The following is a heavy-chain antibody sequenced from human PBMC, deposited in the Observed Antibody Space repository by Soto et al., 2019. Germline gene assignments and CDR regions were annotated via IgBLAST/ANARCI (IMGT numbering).Heavy chain of an antibody. J-gene: IGHJ5*02. CDR2: IYYSGST. CDR3: ARHPSDFWFDP. V-gene: IGHV4-39*01. Sequence: SETLSLTCTVAGGSISSSSYFWGWIRQPPGKGLEWIGSIYYSGSTYYNPSLKSRVTVSVDTSKNQFSLKLSSVTAADTAVYYCARHPSDFWFDPWGQGTLVTVS. D-gene: IGHD2-21*02. CDR1: GGSISSSSYF.